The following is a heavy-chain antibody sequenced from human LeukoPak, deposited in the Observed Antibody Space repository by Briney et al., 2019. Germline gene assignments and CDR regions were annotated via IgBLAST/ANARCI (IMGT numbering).Heavy chain of an antibody. CDR3: ASPSPGKYYFDY. Sequence: PGGSLRLSCAASGFTFSSYSMNWVRQAPGKGLEWVPYISSSSTIYYADSVKGRFTISRDNAKNSLYLQMNSLRAEDAAVYYCASPSPGKYYFDYWGQGTLVTVSS. CDR2: ISSSSTI. V-gene: IGHV3-48*04. CDR1: GFTFSSYS. J-gene: IGHJ4*02.